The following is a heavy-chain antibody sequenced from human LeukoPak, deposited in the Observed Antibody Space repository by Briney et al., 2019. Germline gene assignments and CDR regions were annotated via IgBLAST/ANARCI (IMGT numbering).Heavy chain of an antibody. CDR2: IISSSSYI. J-gene: IGHJ4*02. V-gene: IGHV3-21*01. CDR3: ARDPQYCSGGSCYSFDY. D-gene: IGHD2-15*01. Sequence: TGGSLRLSCAASAFTFSTYSMNWVRQAPGKGLEWVSSIISSSSYIYYADSVKGRFTISRDNAKNSLYLQMNRLRAEDTAVYYCARDPQYCSGGSCYSFDYWGQGTLVTVSS. CDR1: AFTFSTYS.